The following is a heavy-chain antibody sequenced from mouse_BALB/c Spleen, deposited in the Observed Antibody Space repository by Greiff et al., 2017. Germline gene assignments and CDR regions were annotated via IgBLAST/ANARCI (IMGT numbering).Heavy chain of an antibody. Sequence: EVQLQESGPGLVKPSQSLSLTCTVTGYSITSDYAWNWIRQFPGNKLEWMGYISYSGSTSYNPSLKSRISITRDTSKNQFFLQLNSVTTEDTATYYCARNLHAWFAYWGQGTLVTVSA. CDR2: ISYSGST. CDR3: ARNLHAWFAY. CDR1: GYSITSDYA. V-gene: IGHV3-2*02. D-gene: IGHD1-2*01. J-gene: IGHJ3*01.